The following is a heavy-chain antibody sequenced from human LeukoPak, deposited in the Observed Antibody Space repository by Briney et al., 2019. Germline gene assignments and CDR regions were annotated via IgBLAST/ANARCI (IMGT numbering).Heavy chain of an antibody. CDR1: RGSISSYY. J-gene: IGHJ4*02. D-gene: IGHD3-22*01. Sequence: SETLSLTCTVSRGSISSYYWSWIRQPAGKGLEWIGRIYTSGSTNYNPSLKSRVTMSVDTSKNQFSLKLSSVTAADTAVYYCARDRYYYGSSGYSIIDYWGQGTLVTVSS. CDR2: IYTSGST. CDR3: ARDRYYYGSSGYSIIDY. V-gene: IGHV4-4*07.